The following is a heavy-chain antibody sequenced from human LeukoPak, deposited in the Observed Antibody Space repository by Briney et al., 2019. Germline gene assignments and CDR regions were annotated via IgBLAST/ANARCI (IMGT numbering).Heavy chain of an antibody. Sequence: SETLSLTCTVSGGSISSSSYYWGWIRQPPGKGLEWIGSIYYSGSTYYNPSLKSRVTISVDTSKNQFSLKLNSVTAADTAVSYCARVSWPPGSSWYYFDYWGQGTLVTVSS. D-gene: IGHD3-10*01. CDR3: ARVSWPPGSSWYYFDY. V-gene: IGHV4-39*07. J-gene: IGHJ4*02. CDR1: GGSISSSSYY. CDR2: IYYSGST.